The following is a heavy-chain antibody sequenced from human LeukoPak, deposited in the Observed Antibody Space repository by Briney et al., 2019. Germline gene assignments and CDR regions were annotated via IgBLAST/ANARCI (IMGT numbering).Heavy chain of an antibody. V-gene: IGHV3-48*03. D-gene: IGHD7-27*01. Sequence: GGSLRLSCAASGFTFSNYEMNWVRQDPGKGLEWVAYINTGGGTLYADSVKGRFTISRDNVKSSLFLQMNSLRAEDTAIYYCVRDHHWGFDSWGQGTQVTVSS. CDR3: VRDHHWGFDS. J-gene: IGHJ4*02. CDR2: INTGGGT. CDR1: GFTFSNYE.